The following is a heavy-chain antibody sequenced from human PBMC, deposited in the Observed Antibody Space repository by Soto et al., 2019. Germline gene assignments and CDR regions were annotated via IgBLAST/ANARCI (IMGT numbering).Heavy chain of an antibody. J-gene: IGHJ4*02. CDR3: ARDCASSCGYDEYYFDY. D-gene: IGHD5-12*01. CDR1: GYTFTSYA. Sequence: ASVKVSCKASGYTFTSYAMHWVRQAPGQRLEWMGWINAGNGNTKYSQKFQGRVTITRDTSASTAYMELSSLRSEDTAVYYCARDCASSCGYDEYYFDYWGQGTLVTVSS. V-gene: IGHV1-3*01. CDR2: INAGNGNT.